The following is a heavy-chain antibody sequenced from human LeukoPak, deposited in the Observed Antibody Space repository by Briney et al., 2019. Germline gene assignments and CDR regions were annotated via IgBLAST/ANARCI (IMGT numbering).Heavy chain of an antibody. CDR2: ISGSGGST. CDR3: AKTWEPGGWFDP. CDR1: GFTFSSYA. Sequence: GSLRLSCAASGFTFSSYAMSWVRQAPGKGLEWVSAISGSGGSTYYADSVKGRFTISRDNSKNTLYLQMNSLRAEDTAVYYCAKTWEPGGWFDPWGQGTLVTVSS. D-gene: IGHD1-26*01. J-gene: IGHJ5*02. V-gene: IGHV3-23*01.